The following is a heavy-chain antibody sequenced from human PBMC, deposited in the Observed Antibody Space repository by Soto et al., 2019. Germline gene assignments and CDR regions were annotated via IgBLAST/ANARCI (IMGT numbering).Heavy chain of an antibody. CDR3: ARELVDTAMVRAYYFDY. CDR2: IIPIFGTA. CDR1: GGTFSSYA. Sequence: SVKVSCKASGGTFSSYAISWVRQAPGQGLEWMGGIIPIFGTANYAQKFQGRVTITADESTSTAYMELSSLRSEDTAVYYCARELVDTAMVRAYYFDYWGQGTLVTVSS. V-gene: IGHV1-69*13. J-gene: IGHJ4*02. D-gene: IGHD5-18*01.